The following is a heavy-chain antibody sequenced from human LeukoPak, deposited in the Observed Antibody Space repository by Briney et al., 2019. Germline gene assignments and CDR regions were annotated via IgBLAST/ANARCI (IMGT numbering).Heavy chain of an antibody. CDR2: IYHSGST. J-gene: IGHJ3*02. CDR3: ARGSGGYGYRGI. V-gene: IGHV4-38-2*02. Sequence: SETLSLTCTVSGYSISSGYYWGWIRPPPGKGLEWIGSIYHSGSTYYNPSLKSRVTISVDTSKNQFSLKLSSVTAADTAVYYCARGSGGYGYRGIWGQGTMVTVSS. D-gene: IGHD5-18*01. CDR1: GYSISSGYY.